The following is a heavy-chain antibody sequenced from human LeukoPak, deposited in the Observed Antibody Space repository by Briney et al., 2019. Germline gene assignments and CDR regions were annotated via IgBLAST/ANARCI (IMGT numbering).Heavy chain of an antibody. J-gene: IGHJ4*02. CDR1: GFTFSSYW. CDR2: IKQDGSEK. D-gene: IGHD2-8*01. Sequence: QPGGSLRLSRAVSGFTFSSYWMNWVRQAPGKGLEWVANIKQDGSEKNYVDSVKGRFTISRDNAKSSLFLQMNDLRAEDTAVYYCAKGGRGNGEVYWGQGTLVTVSS. V-gene: IGHV3-7*01. CDR3: AKGGRGNGEVY.